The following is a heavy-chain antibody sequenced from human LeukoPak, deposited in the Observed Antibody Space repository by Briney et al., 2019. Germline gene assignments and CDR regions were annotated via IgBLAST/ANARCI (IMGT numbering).Heavy chain of an antibody. V-gene: IGHV4-38-2*02. CDR3: ARHYCSSTSCYSGWFDP. CDR1: GYSISSGYY. CDR2: IYHSGST. J-gene: IGHJ5*02. Sequence: PSKTLSLTCTASGYSISSGYYWGWIRQPPGKGLEWIGSIYHSGSTYYNPSLKSRVTISVDTSKNQFSLKLSSVTAADTAVYYCARHYCSSTSCYSGWFDPWGQGTLVTVSS. D-gene: IGHD2-2*01.